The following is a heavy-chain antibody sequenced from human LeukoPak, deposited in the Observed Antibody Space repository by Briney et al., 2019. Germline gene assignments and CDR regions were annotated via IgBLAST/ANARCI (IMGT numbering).Heavy chain of an antibody. CDR1: GYTFTGYY. J-gene: IGHJ6*02. V-gene: IGHV1-8*02. Sequence: ASVKVSCKASGYTFTGYYMHWVRQAPGQGLEWMGWINPNSGNTGYAQKFQGRVTMTRNTSISTAYVELSSLRSEDTAVYYCARGQLVLRFLEWLSRYGMDVWGQGTTVTVSS. CDR2: INPNSGNT. CDR3: ARGQLVLRFLEWLSRYGMDV. D-gene: IGHD3-3*01.